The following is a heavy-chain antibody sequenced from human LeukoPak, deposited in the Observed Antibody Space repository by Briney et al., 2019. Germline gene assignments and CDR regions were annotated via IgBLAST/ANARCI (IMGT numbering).Heavy chain of an antibody. CDR1: GFPFSSYG. J-gene: IGHJ4*02. D-gene: IGHD4-11*01. CDR2: IPYDGSDK. V-gene: IGHV3-30*02. CDR3: AAMTSVTTGDY. Sequence: GGSLRLSCAAYGFPFSSYGMHWVRQAPGKGLEWVAFIPYDGSDKFYADSVKGRFTISRDNSKNTLYLQMNSLRAEDTAVYYCAAMTSVTTGDYWGQGTLVTVSS.